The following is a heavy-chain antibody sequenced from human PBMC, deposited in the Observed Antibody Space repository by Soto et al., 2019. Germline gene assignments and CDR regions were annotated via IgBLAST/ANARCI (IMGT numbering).Heavy chain of an antibody. CDR2: ISAYNGNT. Sequence: GASVKVSCKASGYTFTSYGISWVRQAPGQGLEWMGWISAYNGNTNYAQKLQGRVTMTRDTSTSTVYMELSSLRSEDTAVYYCARDRYYDPWDYWGQGTLVTVSS. D-gene: IGHD3-22*01. V-gene: IGHV1-18*01. CDR1: GYTFTSYG. CDR3: ARDRYYDPWDY. J-gene: IGHJ4*02.